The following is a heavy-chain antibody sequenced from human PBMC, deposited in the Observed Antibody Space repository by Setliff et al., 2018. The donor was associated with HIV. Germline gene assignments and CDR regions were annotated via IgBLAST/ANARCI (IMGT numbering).Heavy chain of an antibody. J-gene: IGHJ4*02. Sequence: PGGSLRLSCTASGFTFSTFAMNWVRQAPGKGLGWVAFISYDGSDQNHADSVKGRFTISRDNSKNTLYLQMHSLRDEDTAIYYCAKVVGSGDSYVDTFDYWGQGTLVTVSS. CDR2: ISYDGSDQ. V-gene: IGHV3-30*04. D-gene: IGHD5-18*01. CDR3: AKVVGSGDSYVDTFDY. CDR1: GFTFSTFA.